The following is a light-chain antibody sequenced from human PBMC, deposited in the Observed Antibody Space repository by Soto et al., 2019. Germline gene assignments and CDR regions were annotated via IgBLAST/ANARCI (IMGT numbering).Light chain of an antibody. V-gene: IGKV1-9*01. Sequence: IQLTQSPSSLSASVGDRVTITCRASQGISSYLAWYQQKPGKAPKLLIYAASTLQSGVPSRFSGSGSGTDFTLTISSLQSEDFAVYYCQQYNNWPPMYTFGQGTKLEIK. J-gene: IGKJ2*01. CDR1: QGISSY. CDR2: AAS. CDR3: QQYNNWPPMYT.